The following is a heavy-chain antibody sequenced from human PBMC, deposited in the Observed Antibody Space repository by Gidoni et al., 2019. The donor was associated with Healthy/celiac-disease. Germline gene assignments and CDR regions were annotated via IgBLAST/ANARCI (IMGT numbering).Heavy chain of an antibody. CDR1: GFPFSSYS. Sequence: EVQLVESGGGLVKPGGSLRLSCAASGFPFSSYSLNWVRQATGKGLEWVSSISSSSSYIYYADSVKGRFTISRDNAKNSLYLQMNSLRAEDTAVYYCARGGFEVLMVYAQPLYGMDVWGQGTTVTVSS. D-gene: IGHD2-8*01. CDR3: ARGGFEVLMVYAQPLYGMDV. J-gene: IGHJ6*02. V-gene: IGHV3-21*01. CDR2: ISSSSSYI.